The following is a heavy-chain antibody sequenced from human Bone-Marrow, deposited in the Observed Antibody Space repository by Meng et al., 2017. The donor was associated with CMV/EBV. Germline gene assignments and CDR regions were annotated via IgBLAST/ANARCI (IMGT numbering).Heavy chain of an antibody. CDR1: GYIFTSYG. D-gene: IGHD2-2*01. CDR3: ASTGYCGGTSCYPYYYYGKDV. CDR2: ISAYNGNT. J-gene: IGHJ6*02. V-gene: IGHV1-18*01. Sequence: ASVKVSCKASGYIFTSYGISWVRQAPGQGLEWMGWISAYNGNTNYEQKLQGRVTMTTDTSTNTAYMELRSLRSDDTAVYYCASTGYCGGTSCYPYYYYGKDVWGQGTTVTVSS.